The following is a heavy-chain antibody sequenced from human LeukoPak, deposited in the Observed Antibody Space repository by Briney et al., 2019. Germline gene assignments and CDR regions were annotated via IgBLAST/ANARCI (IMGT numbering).Heavy chain of an antibody. D-gene: IGHD4-23*01. CDR2: ISAYNGYT. J-gene: IGHJ1*01. V-gene: IGHV1-18*01. CDR1: GYTFTNYG. CDR3: ARDKAVTTEVTQHFQH. Sequence: GASVKVSCKASGYTFTNYGISWVRQAPGQGLEWMGWISAYNGYTDYAQKLQFRVTMTTDTSTSTAYMELGSLRSDDTAVYYCARDKAVTTEVTQHFQHWGQGTLVTVSS.